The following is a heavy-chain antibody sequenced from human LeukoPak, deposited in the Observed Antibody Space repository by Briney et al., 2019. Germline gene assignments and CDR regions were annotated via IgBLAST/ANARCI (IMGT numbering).Heavy chain of an antibody. J-gene: IGHJ4*02. CDR1: GFTFDDYA. Sequence: GGSLRLSCAASGFTFDDYAMHWVRQAPGKGLGWVSLISGDGGSTYYADSVKGRFTISRDNSKNSLYLQMNSLRTEDTALYYCAKTYYDFWSGPSCFDYWGQGTLVTVSS. V-gene: IGHV3-43*02. D-gene: IGHD3-3*01. CDR2: ISGDGGST. CDR3: AKTYYDFWSGPSCFDY.